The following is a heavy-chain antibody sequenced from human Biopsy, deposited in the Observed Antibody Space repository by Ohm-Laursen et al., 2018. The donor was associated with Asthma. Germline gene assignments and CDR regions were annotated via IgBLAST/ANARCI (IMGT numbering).Heavy chain of an antibody. D-gene: IGHD4-17*01. CDR1: GGSFSNFA. V-gene: IGHV1-69*04. CDR2: ILTKFDIT. J-gene: IGHJ4*02. CDR3: ASDFPKDYVRYNFQF. Sequence: SVKVSCKASGGSFSNFAFSWVRQAPGHGLEWMGTILTKFDITSYAEKFQGRVTITADKSTSTTYMELSRLRSEDTAVYYCASDFPKDYVRYNFQFWGQGTLVTVSS.